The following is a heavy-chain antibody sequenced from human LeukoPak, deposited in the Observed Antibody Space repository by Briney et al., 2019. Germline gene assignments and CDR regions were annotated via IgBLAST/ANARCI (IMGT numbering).Heavy chain of an antibody. V-gene: IGHV3-21*01. CDR2: ISSSSSYT. J-gene: IGHJ3*02. CDR3: ARNILFAFDI. Sequence: GGSLRLSCAASGFTFSAYSMNWVRQAPGKGLEWVSSISSSSSYTYHADSVRGRFTISRDNAKNSLYLQMDSLRAEDTAVYYCARNILFAFDIWGQGTMVTVSS. CDR1: GFTFSAYS.